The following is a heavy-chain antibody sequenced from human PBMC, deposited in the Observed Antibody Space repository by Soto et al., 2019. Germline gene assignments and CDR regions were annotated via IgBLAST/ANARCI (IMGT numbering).Heavy chain of an antibody. CDR3: ARSSRHYYGSGSYYKETGYYYYGMDV. V-gene: IGHV1-2*04. D-gene: IGHD3-10*01. CDR2: INPNSGGT. J-gene: IGHJ6*02. CDR1: GYTFTGYY. Sequence: GASVKVSCKASGYTFTGYYMHWVRQAPGQGLEWMGWINPNSGGTNYAQKFQGWVTMTRDTPISTAYMELSRLRSDDTAVYYCARSSRHYYGSGSYYKETGYYYYGMDVWGQGTTVTVSS.